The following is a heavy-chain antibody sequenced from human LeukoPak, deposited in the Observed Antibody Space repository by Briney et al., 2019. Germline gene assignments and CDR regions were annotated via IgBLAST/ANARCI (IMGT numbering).Heavy chain of an antibody. CDR2: IIPIFGTA. CDR1: GGTFSSYA. J-gene: IGHJ4*02. V-gene: IGHV1-69*05. CDR3: ARGVVGRFQQSFDY. D-gene: IGHD3-3*01. Sequence: SVKVSCKASGGTFSSYAISWVRQAPGQGLEWMGRIIPIFGTANYAQKFQGRVTITTDESTSTAYMELSSLRSEDTAVYYCARGVVGRFQQSFDYWRQGTLVTVSS.